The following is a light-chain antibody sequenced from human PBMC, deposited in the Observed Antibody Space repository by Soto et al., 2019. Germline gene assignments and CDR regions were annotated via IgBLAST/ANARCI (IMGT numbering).Light chain of an antibody. Sequence: QSALTQPASVSGSPGQSIAISCTGSGSDVGGYNYVSWYQQHPGKAPKLIIYGVSHRPSGVSTRFSASRSAYTASLTISGLQAEDEAYYYCCSYAGSSTSGVFGGGTKLTVL. CDR3: CSYAGSSTSGV. CDR1: GSDVGGYNY. V-gene: IGLV2-14*01. J-gene: IGLJ3*02. CDR2: GVS.